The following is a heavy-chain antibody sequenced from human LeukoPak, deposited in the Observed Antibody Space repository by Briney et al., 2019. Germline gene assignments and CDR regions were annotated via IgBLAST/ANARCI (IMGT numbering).Heavy chain of an antibody. D-gene: IGHD3-16*02. CDR2: IYTTGRT. Sequence: SETLSLNCSVSGGSINSYWWSWTRQPAGKGLEFIGRIYTTGRTNYNPSLKSRVSMSVDTSKNKFSLELRSVTAADTAAYFCARAGYTISSYRFDYWGQGALVTVSS. CDR1: GGSINSYW. V-gene: IGHV4-4*07. CDR3: ARAGYTISSYRFDY. J-gene: IGHJ4*02.